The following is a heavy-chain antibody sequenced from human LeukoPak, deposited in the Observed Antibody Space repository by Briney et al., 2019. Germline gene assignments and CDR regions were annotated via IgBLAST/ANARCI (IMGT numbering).Heavy chain of an antibody. V-gene: IGHV3-23*01. D-gene: IGHD3-10*01. CDR1: GFTYSIYA. Sequence: GALRLSCAASGFTYSIYAMIWVRQAPGMRLECVSSISTGGGTTYYADSVKGRFTISRDNSKDTLYLQMNSLRAEDTAVYYCAEQFKMGTMVLDYWGQGTLVTVSS. CDR2: ISTGGGTT. J-gene: IGHJ4*02. CDR3: AEQFKMGTMVLDY.